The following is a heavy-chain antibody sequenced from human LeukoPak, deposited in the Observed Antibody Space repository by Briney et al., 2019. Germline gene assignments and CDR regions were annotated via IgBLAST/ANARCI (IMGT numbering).Heavy chain of an antibody. J-gene: IGHJ4*02. CDR2: ISSSGSTI. Sequence: GGSLRLSCAASGFTFSSYAMSWVCQAPGKGLEWVSYISSSGSTIYYADSVKGRFTISRDNAKNSLYLQMNSLRAEDTAVYYCAKSRGPVDYWGQGTLVTVSS. V-gene: IGHV3-48*04. CDR3: AKSRGPVDY. CDR1: GFTFSSYA.